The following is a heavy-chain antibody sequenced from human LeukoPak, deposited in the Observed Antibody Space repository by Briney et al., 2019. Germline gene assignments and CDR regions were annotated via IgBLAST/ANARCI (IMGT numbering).Heavy chain of an antibody. CDR3: AKLKPYYGSGSYSPPYYFDY. CDR1: GFTFSSYA. D-gene: IGHD3-10*01. CDR2: ISGSGGST. V-gene: IGHV3-23*01. Sequence: GGSLRLSCAASGFTFSSYAMSWVRQAPGKGLEWVSAISGSGGSTYYADSVKGRFTISRDNSKNTLYLQMNSLRAEDTAVYYCAKLKPYYGSGSYSPPYYFDYWGQGTLVTVSS. J-gene: IGHJ4*02.